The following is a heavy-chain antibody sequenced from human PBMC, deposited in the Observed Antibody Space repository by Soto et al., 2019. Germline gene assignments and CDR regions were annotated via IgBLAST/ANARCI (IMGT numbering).Heavy chain of an antibody. J-gene: IGHJ4*01. CDR2: IFHSGST. Sequence: SETLSLTCSVSGDSISGGYFWGWIRQPPGEGLEWIGSIFHSGSTYYNPSLKSRVTMSVDTSRNQFSLKLSSVTAADTAVYYCARDTRVVPSRSVAGKNGHPGGGCGYWGHGTQVTVSS. D-gene: IGHD2-21*01. CDR1: GDSISGGYF. CDR3: ARDTRVVPSRSVAGKNGHPGGGCGY. V-gene: IGHV4-38-2*02.